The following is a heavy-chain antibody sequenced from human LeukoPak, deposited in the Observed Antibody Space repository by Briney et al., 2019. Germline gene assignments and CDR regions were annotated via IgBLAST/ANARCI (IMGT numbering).Heavy chain of an antibody. Sequence: GGSLRLSCAASGFTFSSYWMHWVSHAPGKGLVWVLRINSDGSSTSYADSVKGRFTISRDNAKNTLHLQMNSLRAEDTAVYFCARDPLPWGQGTLVTVSS. CDR3: ARDPLP. J-gene: IGHJ5*02. CDR2: INSDGSST. V-gene: IGHV3-74*01. CDR1: GFTFSSYW.